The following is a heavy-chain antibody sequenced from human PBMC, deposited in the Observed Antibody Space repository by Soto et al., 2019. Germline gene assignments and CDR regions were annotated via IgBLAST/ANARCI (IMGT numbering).Heavy chain of an antibody. D-gene: IGHD2-8*02. J-gene: IGHJ4*02. Sequence: QVQLQQWGAGLLKPSETLSLTCAVYGGSFSGYYXXWIRQPPGKGLEWIGEINHSGSTNYNPSLKSRVTISVDTSKNQFSLKLSSVTAADTAVYYCARGQSSLLLDCWGQGVLVTVSS. CDR2: INHSGST. CDR3: ARGQSSLLLDC. CDR1: GGSFSGYY. V-gene: IGHV4-34*01.